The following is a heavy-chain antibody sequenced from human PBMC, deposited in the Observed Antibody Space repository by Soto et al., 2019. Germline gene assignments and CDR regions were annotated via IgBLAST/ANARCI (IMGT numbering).Heavy chain of an antibody. CDR2: ISYDGNKS. CDR3: AKSVLATVGTYFVY. D-gene: IGHD3-3*02. V-gene: IGHV3-30*18. CDR1: GFTFSTYG. Sequence: QVQLVESGGGVVQPGRSLRLSCVASGFTFSTYGMHWVRQAPGRGLEWVSFISYDGNKSYYAGSVKGRFSISRDNSKNTLYLQMNNLRPDDTAVYFCAKSVLATVGTYFVYWGQGTVVTVSS. J-gene: IGHJ4*02.